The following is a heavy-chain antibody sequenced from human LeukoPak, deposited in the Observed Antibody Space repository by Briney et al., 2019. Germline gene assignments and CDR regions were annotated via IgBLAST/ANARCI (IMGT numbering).Heavy chain of an antibody. D-gene: IGHD4-17*01. CDR1: GGSFSGYY. V-gene: IGHV4-34*01. Sequence: SETLSLTCAVYGGSFSGYYWSWIRQPPGKGLEWIGEINHSGSTNYNPSLKSRVTISVDTSKNQFSLKLSSVTAADTAVYYCARENYGDYWINWFDPWGQGTLVTVSS. CDR3: ARENYGDYWINWFDP. CDR2: INHSGST. J-gene: IGHJ5*02.